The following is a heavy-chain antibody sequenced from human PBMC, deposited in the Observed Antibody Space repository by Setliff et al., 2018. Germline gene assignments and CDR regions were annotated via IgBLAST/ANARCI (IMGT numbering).Heavy chain of an antibody. D-gene: IGHD3-10*01. CDR3: FGAGTCSY. J-gene: IGHJ4*02. CDR2: INPHGSEK. CDR1: GLSYINDW. Sequence: GGSLRLSCTASGLSYINDWVSWVRQAPGKGLEWLASINPHGSEKYYADSVKGRFTISRDNAKNTLSLQMNNLRTEDTAVYYCFGAGTCSYWGQGTLVTVSS. V-gene: IGHV3-7*01.